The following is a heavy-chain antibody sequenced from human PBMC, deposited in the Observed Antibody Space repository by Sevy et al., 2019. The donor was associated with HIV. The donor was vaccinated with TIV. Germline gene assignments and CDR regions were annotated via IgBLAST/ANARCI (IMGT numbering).Heavy chain of an antibody. J-gene: IGHJ4*02. Sequence: ASVKVSCKVSGYTLTELSMHWVRQAPGKGLEWMGGFDPEDGETIYAQKFQGRVTMTEDTSTDTAYMELSSLRSADTAVYYCATGGGIPSKPGFDYWGQGTLVTVSS. V-gene: IGHV1-24*01. CDR1: GYTLTELS. CDR3: ATGGGIPSKPGFDY. CDR2: FDPEDGET. D-gene: IGHD3-16*01.